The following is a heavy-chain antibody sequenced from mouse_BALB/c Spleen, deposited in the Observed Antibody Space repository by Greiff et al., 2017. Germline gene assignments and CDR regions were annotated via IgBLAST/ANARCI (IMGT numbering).Heavy chain of an antibody. CDR2: ISSGSSTN. CDR3: AREITTGFDY. Sequence: EVMLVESGGGLVQPGGSRKLSCAASGFTFSSFGMHWVRQAPEKGLEWVAYISSGSSTNYYADTVKGRFTISRDNPKNTLFLQMTSLRSEDTAMYYCAREITTGFDYWGQGTTLTVSS. CDR1: GFTFSSFG. J-gene: IGHJ2*01. V-gene: IGHV5-17*02. D-gene: IGHD2-4*01.